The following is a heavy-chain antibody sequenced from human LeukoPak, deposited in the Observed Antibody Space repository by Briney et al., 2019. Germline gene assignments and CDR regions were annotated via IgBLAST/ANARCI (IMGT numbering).Heavy chain of an antibody. V-gene: IGHV3-21*01. Sequence: KAGGSLRRSCAASGFSFSGYSMNWVRQAPGKGLEWVSSVSSSSGHMYYADSVKGRFTISRDNAKNSLYLQMNTLRAEDTAVYYCARDLAHDYWGQGTLVTVSS. CDR1: GFSFSGYS. J-gene: IGHJ4*02. CDR2: VSSSSGHM. CDR3: ARDLAHDY.